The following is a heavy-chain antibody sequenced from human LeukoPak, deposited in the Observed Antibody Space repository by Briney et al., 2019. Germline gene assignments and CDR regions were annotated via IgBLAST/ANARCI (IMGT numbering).Heavy chain of an antibody. CDR2: ISYDGSHK. CDR1: GFTFSSYG. Sequence: GGSLRLSCAASGFTFSSYGMHWVPPAPGKGLKWVAVISYDGSHKYSADSVKGRFTISRDNSTNTLYLQMNSLRNEDTAVYFCSASRPHYGDCYGLDVWGHGTTVTVSS. J-gene: IGHJ6*02. CDR3: SASRPHYGDCYGLDV. V-gene: IGHV3-30*03. D-gene: IGHD4/OR15-4a*01.